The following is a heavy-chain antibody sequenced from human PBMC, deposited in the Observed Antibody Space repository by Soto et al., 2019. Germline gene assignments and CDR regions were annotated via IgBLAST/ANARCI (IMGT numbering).Heavy chain of an antibody. Sequence: ASVKVSCKASGYTFTSYAMHWVRQAPGQGLEWVGIINPSGGNTNYAQKFQGRVTVTRDTSTTTVYMELSSLRSDDTAVYYCARGYDGSGYYAYWGQGTLVTVSS. D-gene: IGHD3-22*01. CDR2: INPSGGNT. CDR3: ARGYDGSGYYAY. J-gene: IGHJ4*02. V-gene: IGHV1-46*03. CDR1: GYTFTSYA.